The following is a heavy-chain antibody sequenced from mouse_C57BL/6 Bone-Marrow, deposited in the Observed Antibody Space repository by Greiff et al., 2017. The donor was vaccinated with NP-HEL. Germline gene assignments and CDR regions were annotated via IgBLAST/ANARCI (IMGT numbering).Heavy chain of an antibody. CDR1: GFSLTSYG. V-gene: IGHV2-2*01. Sequence: VQLVESGPGLVQPSQCLSITCTVSGFSLTSYGVHWARQSPGKGLEWLGVIWSGGSTDYNAAFISRLSISKDNSKSQVFFKMNSLQADDTAIYYCASYYYGSSYYAMDYWGQGTSVTVSS. CDR2: IWSGGST. D-gene: IGHD1-1*01. CDR3: ASYYYGSSYYAMDY. J-gene: IGHJ4*01.